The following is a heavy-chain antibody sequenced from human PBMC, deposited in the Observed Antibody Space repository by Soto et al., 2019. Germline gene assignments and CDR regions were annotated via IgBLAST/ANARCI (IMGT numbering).Heavy chain of an antibody. CDR1: GFTFSSYA. CDR3: ARRGLLNSGSYGD. Sequence: QRLSCAASGFTFSSYAMHWVRQAPGKGLEWVAVISYDGSNKYYADSVKGRFTISRDNSKNTLYLQMNSLRAEDTAVYYCARRGLLNSGSYGDWGQGTLVTVSS. CDR2: ISYDGSNK. V-gene: IGHV3-30-3*01. D-gene: IGHD1-26*01. J-gene: IGHJ4*02.